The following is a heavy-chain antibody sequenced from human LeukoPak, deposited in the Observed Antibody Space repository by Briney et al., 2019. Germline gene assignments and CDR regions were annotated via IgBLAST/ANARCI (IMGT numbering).Heavy chain of an antibody. Sequence: PSETLSLTCAVCSGSFSGYYWSWIRQPPGKGLEWMGEINHGGTNNCNPSLKSRVNISVDTSKNQFSLKLSSVTAADTAVYSCARGEAHNPYAFDIWGQGTMVTVSS. CDR1: SGSFSGYY. CDR2: INHGGTN. V-gene: IGHV4-34*01. J-gene: IGHJ3*02. CDR3: ARGEAHNPYAFDI. D-gene: IGHD1-14*01.